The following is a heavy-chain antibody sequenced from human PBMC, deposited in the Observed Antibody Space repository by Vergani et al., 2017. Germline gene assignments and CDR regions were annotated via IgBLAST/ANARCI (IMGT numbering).Heavy chain of an antibody. D-gene: IGHD4-11*01. CDR3: ARVNTETNCHLYQYYYMDV. V-gene: IGHV4-34*01. CDR2: IDHTGRP. J-gene: IGHJ6*03. Sequence: QVQLQQWGGGLLKPSETLSLTCVVNGGSFTSYHWTWIRQSPGEGLEWVGDIDHTGRPDYNPSLKSRLTMSVDKSRNQFSLTLNSVTATDTAIYFCARVNTETNCHLYQYYYMDVWGQGTAVTVS. CDR1: GGSFTSYH.